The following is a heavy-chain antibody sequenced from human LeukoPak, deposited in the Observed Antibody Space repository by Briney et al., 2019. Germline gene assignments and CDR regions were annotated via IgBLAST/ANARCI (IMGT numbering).Heavy chain of an antibody. CDR3: AKENESPDL. V-gene: IGHV3-74*01. CDR2: MNSDGSIT. CDR1: GFTFSIYW. D-gene: IGHD3/OR15-3a*01. J-gene: IGHJ4*02. Sequence: GGSLRLSCAAAGFTFSIYWIHWVRQAPGQGLGWVSNMNSDGSITNYANYAKGRFTISRDNAKNTLYLQMNNLGVEDAGIYYCAKENESPDLWGQGTLVTVSS.